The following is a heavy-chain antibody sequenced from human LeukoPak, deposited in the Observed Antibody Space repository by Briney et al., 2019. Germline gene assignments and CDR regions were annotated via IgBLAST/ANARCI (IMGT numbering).Heavy chain of an antibody. V-gene: IGHV4-61*02. J-gene: IGHJ6*03. CDR1: GGSISSGSYY. CDR2: IYTSGST. Sequence: SETLSLTCTVSGGSISSGSYYWSWIRQPAGKGLEWIGRIYTSGSTNYNPSLKSRVTISVDTSKNQFSLKLSSVTAADTAVYYCARSRPPQERRRCYMDVWGKGTTVTVSS. D-gene: IGHD1-1*01. CDR3: ARSRPPQERRRCYMDV.